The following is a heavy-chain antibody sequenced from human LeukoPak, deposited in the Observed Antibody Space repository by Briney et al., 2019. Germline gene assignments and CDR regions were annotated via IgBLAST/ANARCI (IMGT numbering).Heavy chain of an antibody. CDR1: GGSIRSGGYY. CDR3: ARNIYYDASGYYPRHFDF. CDR2: IYYSGST. Sequence: PSQTLSLTCTVSGGSIRSGGYYWSWIRQHPGKGLEWIGYIYYSGSTYYNPSLKSRVTISVDTSKNQFSLKLSSVTAADTAVYYCARNIYYDASGYYPRHFDFWGQGTLVTVSS. J-gene: IGHJ4*02. V-gene: IGHV4-31*03. D-gene: IGHD3-22*01.